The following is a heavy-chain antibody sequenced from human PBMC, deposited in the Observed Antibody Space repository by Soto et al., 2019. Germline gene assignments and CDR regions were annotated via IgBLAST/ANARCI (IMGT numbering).Heavy chain of an antibody. V-gene: IGHV1-69*01. Sequence: QVQLVQSGAEVKKPGSSVKVSCKASGGTFSSYAISWVRQAPGQGLEWMGGIIPIFGTANYAQKFQGRVTITADESTSTAYMELSSLRSEDTAVYYCARSGIVVVTILYYYGMDVWGQGTTVTVSS. CDR1: GGTFSSYA. J-gene: IGHJ6*02. D-gene: IGHD3-22*01. CDR2: IIPIFGTA. CDR3: ARSGIVVVTILYYYGMDV.